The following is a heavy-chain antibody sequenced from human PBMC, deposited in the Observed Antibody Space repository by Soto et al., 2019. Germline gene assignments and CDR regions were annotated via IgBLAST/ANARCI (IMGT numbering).Heavy chain of an antibody. J-gene: IGHJ4*02. Sequence: PSETLSLTCAVYGGSFSGYYWSWIRQPPGKGLEWIGEINHSGSTNYNPSLKSRVTISVDTSKNQFSLKLSSVTAADTAVYYCARGRYGSGSTDYYFDYWGQGTLVTVPS. V-gene: IGHV4-34*01. CDR3: ARGRYGSGSTDYYFDY. D-gene: IGHD3-10*01. CDR1: GGSFSGYY. CDR2: INHSGST.